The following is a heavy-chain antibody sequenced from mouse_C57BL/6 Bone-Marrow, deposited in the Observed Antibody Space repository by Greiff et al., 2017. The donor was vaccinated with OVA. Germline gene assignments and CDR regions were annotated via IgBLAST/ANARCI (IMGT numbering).Heavy chain of an antibody. CDR1: GYTFTSYW. J-gene: IGHJ4*01. Sequence: VQLQQPGAELVMPGASVKLSCKASGYTFTSYWMHWVKQRPGQGLEWIGEIDPSDSYTNYNQKFKGKSTLTVDKSSSTAYMQLSSLTSEDSAVYYCARVYYAMDYWGQGTSVTVSS. CDR3: ARVYYAMDY. CDR2: IDPSDSYT. V-gene: IGHV1-69*01.